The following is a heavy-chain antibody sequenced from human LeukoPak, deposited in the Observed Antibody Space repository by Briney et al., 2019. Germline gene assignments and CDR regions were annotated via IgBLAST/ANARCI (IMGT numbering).Heavy chain of an antibody. CDR1: GFTFSTYG. J-gene: IGHJ4*02. V-gene: IGHV3-23*01. Sequence: GGSLRLSCAASGFTFSTYGMNWVRQAPGRGLEWVSSISGSGGSTYYADSVKGRFTISRDNSKNTLHLQMNSLRAEDTAVYYCAGRGSGSYFDYWGQGTLVTVSS. CDR2: ISGSGGST. CDR3: AGRGSGSYFDY. D-gene: IGHD3-10*01.